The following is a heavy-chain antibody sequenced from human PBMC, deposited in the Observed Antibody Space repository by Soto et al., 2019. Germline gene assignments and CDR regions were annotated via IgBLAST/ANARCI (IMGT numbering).Heavy chain of an antibody. CDR1: GGSISSSSYY. CDR2: FYYSGST. Sequence: SETLSLTCTVSGGSISSSSYYWGWIRQPPGKGLEWIGSFYYSGSTYYNPSLKSRVTISVDTSKNQFSLKLSSVTAADTAVYYCARHGYSGSHWVDYWGQGTLVTVSS. J-gene: IGHJ4*02. V-gene: IGHV4-39*01. CDR3: ARHGYSGSHWVDY. D-gene: IGHD1-26*01.